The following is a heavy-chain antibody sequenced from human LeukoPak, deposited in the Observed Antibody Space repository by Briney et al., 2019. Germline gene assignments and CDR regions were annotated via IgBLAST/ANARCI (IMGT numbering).Heavy chain of an antibody. CDR3: AAFDSSGYYFDY. D-gene: IGHD3-22*01. J-gene: IGHJ4*02. Sequence: GGSLRLSCAASGFTVSSNYMSWVRQAPGKGLEWVSVIYSGGSTYYADSVKGRFTISRDNSKNTLYLQMNSLRAEDTAVYYCAAFDSSGYYFDYWGQGTLVTVSS. V-gene: IGHV3-53*01. CDR1: GFTVSSNY. CDR2: IYSGGST.